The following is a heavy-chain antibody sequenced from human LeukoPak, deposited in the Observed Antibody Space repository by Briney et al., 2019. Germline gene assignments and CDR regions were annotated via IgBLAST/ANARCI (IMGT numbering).Heavy chain of an antibody. V-gene: IGHV3-7*01. Sequence: GGSLGLSCAASGFTFRGYWMSWVRQAPGKGLEWVANIKEDGSEKYYVDSVKGRFTISRDNAKNSLNLQMDSLRVEDTAVYYCTRGDSSSKIDYWGQGTLVTVSS. J-gene: IGHJ4*02. CDR3: TRGDSSSKIDY. CDR2: IKEDGSEK. D-gene: IGHD6-6*01. CDR1: GFTFRGYW.